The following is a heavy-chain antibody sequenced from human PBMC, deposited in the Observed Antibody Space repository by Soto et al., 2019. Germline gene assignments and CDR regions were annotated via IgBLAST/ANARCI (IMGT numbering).Heavy chain of an antibody. Sequence: QVQLVQSGAEVKEPASSVKVSCKATGDLVHNYALNWVRQAPGQVLEWMGRISPLYRTTNYAQKIQGRVTIGADELTTIVDLEESNLESEDTAMYYCEASASVAAAGYFKCWGQVTLVTVSP. CDR1: GDLVHNYA. CDR2: ISPLYRTT. V-gene: IGHV1-69*01. CDR3: EASASVAAAGYFKC. J-gene: IGHJ4*02. D-gene: IGHD6-13*01.